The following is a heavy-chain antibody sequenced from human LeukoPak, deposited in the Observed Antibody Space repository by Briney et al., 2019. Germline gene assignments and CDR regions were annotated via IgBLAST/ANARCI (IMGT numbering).Heavy chain of an antibody. Sequence: GGSLRLSCAASGFTVSSNYMSWVRQAPGKGLEWVSVIYSGGSTYYANSVKGRFTISRDNSKNTLYLQMNSLRAEDTAVYYCASHGSGSYYSRFYYYMDVWGKGTTVTISS. D-gene: IGHD3-10*01. J-gene: IGHJ6*03. CDR1: GFTVSSNY. CDR2: IYSGGST. CDR3: ASHGSGSYYSRFYYYMDV. V-gene: IGHV3-66*04.